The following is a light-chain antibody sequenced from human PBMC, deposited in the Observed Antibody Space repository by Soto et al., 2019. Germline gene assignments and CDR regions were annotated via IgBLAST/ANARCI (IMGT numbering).Light chain of an antibody. CDR1: QSINSW. V-gene: IGKV1-5*01. CDR2: DAS. Sequence: DIQMTQSPSTLSASVGDRVTITCRASQSINSWLAWYQQKPGKAPKVLIYDASRLESGVPSRFSGSGAGTEFTLTNTGRQPDEFATNYCQHYQGPRYNIGKGTKLE. J-gene: IGKJ2*01. CDR3: QHYQGPRYN.